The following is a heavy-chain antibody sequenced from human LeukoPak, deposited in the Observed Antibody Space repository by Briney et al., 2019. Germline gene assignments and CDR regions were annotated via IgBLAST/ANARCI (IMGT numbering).Heavy chain of an antibody. CDR1: GGSISSSSYY. J-gene: IGHJ6*03. Sequence: SETLSLTCTVSGGSISSSSYYWGWIRQPPGKGLEYIGSIYYSGSTYFNPSLRSRVTISVDTSKNQFSLKLSSVTAADTAVYCCARLPTNVVGASPYYMDVWGKGTTVTVSS. CDR3: ARLPTNVVGASPYYMDV. V-gene: IGHV4-39*01. CDR2: IYYSGST. D-gene: IGHD1-26*01.